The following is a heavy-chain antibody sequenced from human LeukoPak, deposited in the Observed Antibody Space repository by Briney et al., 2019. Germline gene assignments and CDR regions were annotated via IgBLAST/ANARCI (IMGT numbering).Heavy chain of an antibody. V-gene: IGHV1-8*01. CDR2: MNPNSGNT. Sequence: ASVKVSCKASGYTFTSYDINWVRQATGQGDEWMGWMNPNSGNTGYAQKFQGRVTMTRNTSISTAYMELSSLRSEDTAVYYCARGGGHYDFWSGYYSSSYYYYGMDVWGQGTTVTVSS. D-gene: IGHD3-3*01. CDR1: GYTFTSYD. CDR3: ARGGGHYDFWSGYYSSSYYYYGMDV. J-gene: IGHJ6*02.